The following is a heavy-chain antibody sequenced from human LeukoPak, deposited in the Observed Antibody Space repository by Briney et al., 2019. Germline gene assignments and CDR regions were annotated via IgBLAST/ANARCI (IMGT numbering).Heavy chain of an antibody. Sequence: GGSLRLSCAASGFTFDDYAKNWVRQAPGKGLEWVSGISWNSGSIGYADSVKGRFTISRDYAKNSLYLQMNSLRAEDTAFYYCAKDRVYEIGANWFDPWGQGTLVTVSS. CDR1: GFTFDDYA. CDR2: ISWNSGSI. J-gene: IGHJ5*02. CDR3: AKDRVYEIGANWFDP. V-gene: IGHV3-9*01. D-gene: IGHD1-26*01.